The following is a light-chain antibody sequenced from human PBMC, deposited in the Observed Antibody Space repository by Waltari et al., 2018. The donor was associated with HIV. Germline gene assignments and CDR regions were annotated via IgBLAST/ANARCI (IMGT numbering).Light chain of an antibody. CDR1: QSVLYSSNNKNN. J-gene: IGKJ1*01. Sequence: DIVMTQSPDSLAVSLGERATINCKSSQSVLYSSNNKNNLVWYQQKPGQPPKLLIYWASTRESGVPDRFSGSGSGTDFTLTISSLQAEDVAVYYCQQYYSIPWTFGQGTKVDIK. CDR2: WAS. V-gene: IGKV4-1*01. CDR3: QQYYSIPWT.